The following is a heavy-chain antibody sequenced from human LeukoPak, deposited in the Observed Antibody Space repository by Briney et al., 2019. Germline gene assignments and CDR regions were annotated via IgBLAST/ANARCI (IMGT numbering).Heavy chain of an antibody. D-gene: IGHD6-13*01. CDR2: TYYRSKWYN. CDR3: ARGSSSNSWYFDY. CDR1: GDSVSSNSAT. J-gene: IGHJ4*02. Sequence: SQTLSLTCAISGDSVSSNSATWTWIRQSPSRGLEWLGRTYYRSKWYNDYAVSVKSRITINPGTSKNHFSLQLNSVTPEDTAVYYCARGSSSNSWYFDYWGQGTLVTVSS. V-gene: IGHV6-1*01.